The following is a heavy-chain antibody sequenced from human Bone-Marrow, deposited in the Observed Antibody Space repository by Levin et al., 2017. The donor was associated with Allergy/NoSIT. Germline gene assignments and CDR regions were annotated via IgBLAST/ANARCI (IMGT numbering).Heavy chain of an antibody. J-gene: IGHJ3*01. D-gene: IGHD2-8*02. CDR2: ISGSGSDT. CDR1: GFTFTTYA. Sequence: GGSLRLSCTASGFTFTTYAMNWVRQAPGKGLEWVSSISGSGSDTYYADSVKGRFTISRDNPKNTVDLQMNSPRDEDTAVYYCARRGGTGWGAFDVWGQGTMVTVSS. V-gene: IGHV3-23*01. CDR3: ARRGGTGWGAFDV.